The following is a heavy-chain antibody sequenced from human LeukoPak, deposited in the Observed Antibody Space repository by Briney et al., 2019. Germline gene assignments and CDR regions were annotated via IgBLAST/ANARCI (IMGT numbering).Heavy chain of an antibody. CDR2: IYSGGST. CDR1: GFTVSSNY. Sequence: SGGSLRLSCAASGFTVSSNYMSWVRQAPGKGLEWVSVIYSGGSTYYADSVKGRFTISRDNSKNTLYLQMNSLRAEDTAVYYCARGYYDILTGYLDYWGQGTLVTVSS. J-gene: IGHJ4*02. V-gene: IGHV3-66*02. D-gene: IGHD3-9*01. CDR3: ARGYYDILTGYLDY.